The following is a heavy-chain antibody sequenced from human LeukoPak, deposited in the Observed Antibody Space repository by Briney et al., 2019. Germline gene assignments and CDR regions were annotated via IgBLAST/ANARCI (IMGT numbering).Heavy chain of an antibody. CDR2: FDPEDGET. CDR3: ATVPLYDFNYYYGMDV. V-gene: IGHV1-24*01. Sequence: ASVKVSCKVSGYTLTELSMHWVRQAPGKGLEWMGGFDPEDGETIYAQKFQGRVTMTEDTSTDTAYMELSSLRPEDTAVYYCATVPLYDFNYYYGMDVWGQGTTVTVSS. D-gene: IGHD3-3*01. CDR1: GYTLTELS. J-gene: IGHJ6*02.